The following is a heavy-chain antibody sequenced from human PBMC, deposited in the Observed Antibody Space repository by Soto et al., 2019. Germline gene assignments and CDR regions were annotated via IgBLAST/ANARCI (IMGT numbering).Heavy chain of an antibody. CDR2: IYYSGST. CDR3: AREEANPSYQTKLHYYMDV. V-gene: IGHV4-31*03. D-gene: IGHD1-26*01. Sequence: SETLSLTCTVSGGSISSGGYYWSWIRQHPGKGLEWIGYIYYSGSTYYNPSLKSRVTISVDTSKNQFSLKLSSVTAADTAVYYCAREEANPSYQTKLHYYMDVWGKGTTVTVSS. CDR1: GGSISSGGYY. J-gene: IGHJ6*03.